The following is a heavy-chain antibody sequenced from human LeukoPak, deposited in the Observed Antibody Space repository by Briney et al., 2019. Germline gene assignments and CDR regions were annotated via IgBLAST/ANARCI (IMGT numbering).Heavy chain of an antibody. Sequence: GGSLRLSCAGSGFTFSSYWMHWVRQTPGKGLVWVSRMNMDGTTINYADSAKGRFTISRDNAKNTVFLQMNSLTVEDTAVYYCARAGSYRFDYWGQGTLVTVSS. J-gene: IGHJ4*02. V-gene: IGHV3-74*01. CDR3: ARAGSYRFDY. D-gene: IGHD3-16*02. CDR2: MNMDGTTI. CDR1: GFTFSSYW.